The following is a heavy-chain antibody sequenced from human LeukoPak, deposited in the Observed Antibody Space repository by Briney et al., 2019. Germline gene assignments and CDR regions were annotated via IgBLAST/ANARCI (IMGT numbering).Heavy chain of an antibody. J-gene: IGHJ3*02. V-gene: IGHV4-59*01. CDR1: GGSISSYY. D-gene: IGHD3-22*01. Sequence: SETLSLTCTVSGGSISSYYWSWIRQPPGKGLEWIGYTYYSGSTNYNPSLKSRVTISVDTSKNQFSLKLSSVTAADTAVYYCARVGDSDVNDALDIWGQGTMVTVSS. CDR2: TYYSGST. CDR3: ARVGDSDVNDALDI.